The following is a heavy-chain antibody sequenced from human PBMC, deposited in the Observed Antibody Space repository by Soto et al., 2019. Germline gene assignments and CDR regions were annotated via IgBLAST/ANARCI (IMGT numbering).Heavy chain of an antibody. CDR1: GYTFTSYA. CDR3: ARKGPYSYAYYFDY. D-gene: IGHD5-18*01. Sequence: ASVKVSCKASGYTFTSYAMHWVRQAPGQRLEWMGWINAGNGNTKYSQKFQGRVTITRDTSASTAYMELSSLRSEDTAVYYCARKGPYSYAYYFDYWGQGTLVTVSS. V-gene: IGHV1-3*01. J-gene: IGHJ4*02. CDR2: INAGNGNT.